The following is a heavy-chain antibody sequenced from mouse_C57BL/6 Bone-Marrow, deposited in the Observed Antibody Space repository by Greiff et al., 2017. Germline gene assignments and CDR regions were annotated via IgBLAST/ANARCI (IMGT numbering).Heavy chain of an antibody. CDR2: INPYNGDT. CDR1: GYTFTSYW. V-gene: IGHV1-53*01. CDR3: ARGYFDV. Sequence: QVQLQQPGTELVKPGASVKLSCKASGYTFTSYWMHWVKQRPGQGLEWIGRINPYNGDTFYNQKFKGKATLTVDKSTSTAHMELRSLTSEYSAVYYCARGYFDVWGTGTTVTVSS. J-gene: IGHJ1*03.